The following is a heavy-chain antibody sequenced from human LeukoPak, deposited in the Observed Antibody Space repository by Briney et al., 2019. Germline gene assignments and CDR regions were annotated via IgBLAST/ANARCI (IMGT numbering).Heavy chain of an antibody. Sequence: PGGSLRLSCAASGFTFSDYYMSWIRQAPGKGLEWVSYISSSGSTIYYADSVKGRFTISRDNAKNSLYLQMNSLRAEDTAVYYCARDHRLYYYDSSGYYGMGVWGQGTTVTVSS. V-gene: IGHV3-11*01. CDR1: GFTFSDYY. D-gene: IGHD3-22*01. CDR3: ARDHRLYYYDSSGYYGMGV. J-gene: IGHJ6*02. CDR2: ISSSGSTI.